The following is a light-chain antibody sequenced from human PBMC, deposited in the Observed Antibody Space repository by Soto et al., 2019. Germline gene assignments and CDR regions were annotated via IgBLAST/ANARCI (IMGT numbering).Light chain of an antibody. V-gene: IGLV2-14*03. J-gene: IGLJ2*01. CDR3: SSSTSSSTVL. CDR2: DVS. Sequence: QSALTQPASVSGSPGQSITVSCTGTSSDVGGYDFVSWYQHHPGKAPKLILYDVSDRPSGVSSRFSASKSGNTASLTISGLQAEDEADYYCSSSTSSSTVLFGGGTKLTVL. CDR1: SSDVGGYDF.